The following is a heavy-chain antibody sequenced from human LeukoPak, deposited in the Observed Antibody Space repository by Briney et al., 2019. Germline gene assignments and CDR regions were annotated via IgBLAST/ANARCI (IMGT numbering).Heavy chain of an antibody. J-gene: IGHJ4*02. CDR1: GFTFSSYA. Sequence: GRSLRLSCAASGFTFSSYAMHWVRQAPGKGLEWVAVISYDGSNKYYADSVKGRFTISRDNSKNTLYLQMNSLRAEDTAVYYCASTYSGSLYYFDYWGQGTLVTVSS. D-gene: IGHD1-26*01. CDR2: ISYDGSNK. V-gene: IGHV3-30-3*01. CDR3: ASTYSGSLYYFDY.